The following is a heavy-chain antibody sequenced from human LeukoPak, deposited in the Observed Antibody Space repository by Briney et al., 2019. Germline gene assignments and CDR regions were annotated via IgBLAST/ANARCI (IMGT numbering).Heavy chain of an antibody. CDR2: IIPIFGTA. Sequence: ASVKVSCKASGGTFSSYAISWVRQAPGQGLEWMGGIIPIFGTANYAQKFQGRVTITADESTSTAYMELSSLRSEDTAVYYCASTTTVTRAGFFRFDYWGQGTLVTVSS. CDR3: ASTTTVTRAGFFRFDY. V-gene: IGHV1-69*13. J-gene: IGHJ4*02. CDR1: GGTFSSYA. D-gene: IGHD4-17*01.